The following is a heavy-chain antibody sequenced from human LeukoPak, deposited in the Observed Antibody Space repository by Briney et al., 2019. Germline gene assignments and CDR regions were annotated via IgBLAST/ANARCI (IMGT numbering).Heavy chain of an antibody. D-gene: IGHD3-3*01. CDR3: AREPLWSGYSYYYYYMDV. Sequence: SETLSLTCAVYGGSFSGYYWSWIRQPPGKGLEWIGEINHSGSTNYNPSLKTRVTMSVDTSKNQFSLKLSSVTAADTAVYYCAREPLWSGYSYYYYYMDVWGKGTTVTVSS. V-gene: IGHV4-34*01. CDR1: GGSFSGYY. CDR2: INHSGST. J-gene: IGHJ6*03.